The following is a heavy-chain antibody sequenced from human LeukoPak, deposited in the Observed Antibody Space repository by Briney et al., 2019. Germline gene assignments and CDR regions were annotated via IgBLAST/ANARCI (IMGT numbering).Heavy chain of an antibody. CDR1: GYTFTSYG. CDR3: ARGLGANYYYGMDV. D-gene: IGHD1-26*01. V-gene: IGHV1-18*01. Sequence: ASVKVSCKASGYTFTSYGIRWVRQAPGQGLEWMGWISAYNGNTNYAQKLQGRVTMTTDTSTSTAYMELRSLRSDDTAVYYCARGLGANYYYGMDVWGQGTTVTVSS. J-gene: IGHJ6*02. CDR2: ISAYNGNT.